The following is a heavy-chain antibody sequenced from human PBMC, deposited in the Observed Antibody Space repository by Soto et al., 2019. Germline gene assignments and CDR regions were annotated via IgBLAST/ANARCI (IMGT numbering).Heavy chain of an antibody. D-gene: IGHD4-4*01. CDR3: ARVVMTTVPASDYYGMDV. J-gene: IGHJ6*02. CDR2: IIPFIGTA. V-gene: IGHV1-69*18. CDR1: GGTFSSYA. Sequence: QVQLVQSGAEVKKPGSSVTVSCKASGGTFSSYAISWVRQAPGQGLEWMGRIIPFIGTANYAQKFQGRVTITADESTSTAYMELTSLRSEDTAVYYCARVVMTTVPASDYYGMDVWGQGTTVTVSS.